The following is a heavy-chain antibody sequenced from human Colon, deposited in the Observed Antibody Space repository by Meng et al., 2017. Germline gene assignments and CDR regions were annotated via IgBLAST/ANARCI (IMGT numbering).Heavy chain of an antibody. J-gene: IGHJ5*02. CDR2: TYQNGRP. CDR3: AREVVVAGTRNWLDP. V-gene: IGHV4-4*02. Sequence: VQLQGSGPGLVKPSGTLSLPCTVSGGSITSSDWWSWVRQTPGKGLEWIGETYQNGRPNYNPSLKSRVTISVDKSKNQFSLNMTSVTAADTAVYYCAREVVVAGTRNWLDPWGQGILVTVSS. CDR1: GGSITSSDW. D-gene: IGHD6-19*01.